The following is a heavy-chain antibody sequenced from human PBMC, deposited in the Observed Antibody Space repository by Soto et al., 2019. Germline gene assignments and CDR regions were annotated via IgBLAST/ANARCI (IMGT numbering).Heavy chain of an antibody. J-gene: IGHJ4*02. CDR3: VHSSLTIFGVIIFFDY. D-gene: IGHD3-3*01. CDR2: VPWDDNK. Sequence: QITLKESGPTLVKPTQTLTLTCTFSGFSLSTSGVGVGWIRQSPGKALEWLALVPWDDNKRYSPSLKNRLTIXXDTSKHQVVFTMTNMDPVDTATYYCVHSSLTIFGVIIFFDYWGQGTLVTVSS. CDR1: GFSLSTSGVG. V-gene: IGHV2-5*02.